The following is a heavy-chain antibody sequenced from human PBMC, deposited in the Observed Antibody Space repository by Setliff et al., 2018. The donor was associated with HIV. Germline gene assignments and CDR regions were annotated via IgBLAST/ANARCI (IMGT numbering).Heavy chain of an antibody. CDR1: GVSISSYY. J-gene: IGHJ6*02. CDR2: IYSNGGT. V-gene: IGHV4-59*12. Sequence: SETLSLTCTVSGVSISSYYWSWIRQPPGKGLEYIGYIYSNGGTNYSPSLKSRVTISVDTSKNQFSLRLSSVTAADTAVYYCARDKRASFDGLDVWGQGTTVTV. CDR3: ARDKRASFDGLDV.